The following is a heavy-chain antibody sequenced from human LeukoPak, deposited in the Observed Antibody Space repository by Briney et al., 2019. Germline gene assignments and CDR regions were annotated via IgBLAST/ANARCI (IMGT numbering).Heavy chain of an antibody. CDR1: GGSISSGGYY. Sequence: SETLSLTCTVSGGSISSGGYYWSWIRQPPGKGLEWIGYIYHSGSTYYNPSLKSRVTISVDRSKNQFSLKLSSVTAADTAVYYCARDKDNVLLWFGESRDWYFDLWGRGTLVTVSS. J-gene: IGHJ2*01. CDR2: IYHSGST. CDR3: ARDKDNVLLWFGESRDWYFDL. D-gene: IGHD3-10*01. V-gene: IGHV4-30-2*01.